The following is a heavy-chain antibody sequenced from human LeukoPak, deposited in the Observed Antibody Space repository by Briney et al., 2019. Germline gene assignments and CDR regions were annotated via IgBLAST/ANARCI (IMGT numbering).Heavy chain of an antibody. V-gene: IGHV4/OR15-8*02. D-gene: IGHD1-26*01. CDR1: GGSISGTNW. CDR3: SRESGPFCPFGY. Sequence: SETLSLTCGVSGGSISGTNWWSWVRQPPGQGLEWIGEISLAGQTNYNPSLNGRVTMSLDKSSNQLSLHLTSVTAADTTTYFCSRESGPFCPFGYWGQGTLVIVSS. J-gene: IGHJ4*02. CDR2: ISLAGQT.